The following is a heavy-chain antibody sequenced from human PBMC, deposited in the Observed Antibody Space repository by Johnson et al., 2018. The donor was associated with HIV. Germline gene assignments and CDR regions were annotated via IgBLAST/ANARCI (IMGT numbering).Heavy chain of an antibody. CDR2: IRYDGSNE. D-gene: IGHD3-3*01. CDR3: AKDSTYYDSGGAFDI. V-gene: IGHV3-30*02. Sequence: QVQLVESGGGVVQPGGSLRLSCAASGFTFSSYGMHWVRQAPGKGLEWVAFIRYDGSNEYYAASVKGRFTISKDNYTNTLYLQMNSLRAEDTAVYYCAKDSTYYDSGGAFDIWGQGTMVTVSS. CDR1: GFTFSSYG. J-gene: IGHJ3*02.